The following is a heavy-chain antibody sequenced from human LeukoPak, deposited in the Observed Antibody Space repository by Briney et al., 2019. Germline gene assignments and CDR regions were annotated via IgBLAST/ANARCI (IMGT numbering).Heavy chain of an antibody. Sequence: ASVKVSCKASGYTFTSYYMHWVRQAPGQGLEWMGIINPSGGSTSYAQKFQGRVTMTRDTSTSTVYMELSSLRSEDTAVYYCARDRRPIARWLTMGDAFDNWGQGTMVTVSS. V-gene: IGHV1-46*01. CDR2: INPSGGST. J-gene: IGHJ3*02. D-gene: IGHD5-12*01. CDR3: ARDRRPIARWLTMGDAFDN. CDR1: GYTFTSYY.